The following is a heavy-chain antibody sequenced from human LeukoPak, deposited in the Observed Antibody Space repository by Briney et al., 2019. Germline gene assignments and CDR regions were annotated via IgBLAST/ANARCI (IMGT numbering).Heavy chain of an antibody. J-gene: IGHJ5*02. Sequence: SETLSLTCTVSGGYIITSGHYWGWIRQPPGKGLEWIGSIYYTGVTSTNPFLRSRMSISVDTSKNQFSLNLTSVTAADAAVYYCARERSSSGGHSWFDPWGQGTLVTVSS. D-gene: IGHD4-23*01. CDR1: GGYIITSGHY. V-gene: IGHV4-39*07. CDR2: IYYTGVT. CDR3: ARERSSSGGHSWFDP.